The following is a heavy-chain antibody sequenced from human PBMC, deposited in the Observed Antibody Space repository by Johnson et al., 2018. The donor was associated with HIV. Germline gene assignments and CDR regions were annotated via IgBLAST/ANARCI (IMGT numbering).Heavy chain of an antibody. Sequence: WVRQAPGKGLEWVAFIRYDGSNKYYADSVKGRFTISRDNSKNTLYLQMNSLRAEDTAVYYCAKDLIRYFDFWGQGTMVTVSS. J-gene: IGHJ3*01. CDR2: IRYDGSNK. D-gene: IGHD3-16*01. V-gene: IGHV3-30*02. CDR3: AKDLIRYFDF.